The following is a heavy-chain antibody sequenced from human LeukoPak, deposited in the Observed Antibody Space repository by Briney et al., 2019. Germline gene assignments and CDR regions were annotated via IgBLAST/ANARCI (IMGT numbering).Heavy chain of an antibody. Sequence: GGSLRLSCTASGFTFSSYAMSWVRQAPGKGLEWVSAISGSGGSTYYADSVKGRFTISRDNSKNTLYLQMNSLRAEDTAVYYCARNENSGWGYFDYWGQGTLVTVSS. D-gene: IGHD5-12*01. CDR2: ISGSGGST. V-gene: IGHV3-23*01. CDR1: GFTFSSYA. J-gene: IGHJ4*02. CDR3: ARNENSGWGYFDY.